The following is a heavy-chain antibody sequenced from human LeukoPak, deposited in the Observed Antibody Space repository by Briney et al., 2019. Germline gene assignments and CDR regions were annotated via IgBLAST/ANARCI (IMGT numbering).Heavy chain of an antibody. CDR1: GFTFSSYS. J-gene: IGHJ4*02. V-gene: IGHV3-21*01. D-gene: IGHD2-2*02. CDR3: VRDKENYRSSTSCYKELDY. Sequence: GGSLRLSCAASGFTFSSYSMNWVRQAPGKGLEWVASISSSSSYIYYADSVKGRFTISRDNAKNSLYLQMNSLRAEDTAVYYCVRDKENYRSSTSCYKELDYWGQGTLVTVSS. CDR2: ISSSSSYI.